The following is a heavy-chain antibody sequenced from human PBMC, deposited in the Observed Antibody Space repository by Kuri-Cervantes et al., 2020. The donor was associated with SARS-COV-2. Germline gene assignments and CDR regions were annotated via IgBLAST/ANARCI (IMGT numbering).Heavy chain of an antibody. D-gene: IGHD6-13*01. CDR3: ATQGVRYSIGD. CDR2: IYHSGST. Sequence: SETLSLTCAVSGYSISSGYYWGWIRQPPGKGLEWIGSIYHSGSTYYNPSLKSRVTISVDTSKNQFSLKLSSVTAADTAVYYCATQGVRYSIGDWGQGTRSRLL. CDR1: GYSISSGYY. J-gene: IGHJ4*02. V-gene: IGHV4-38-2*01.